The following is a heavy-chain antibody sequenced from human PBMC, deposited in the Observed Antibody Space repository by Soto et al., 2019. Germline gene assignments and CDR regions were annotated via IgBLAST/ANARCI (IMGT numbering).Heavy chain of an antibody. CDR2: INHSGST. D-gene: IGHD1-20*01. V-gene: IGHV4-34*01. J-gene: IGHJ4*02. CDR3: AHSITGTTVY. Sequence: SETLSLTCAVYGGSFSGYYWSWIRQPPGKGLEWIGEINHSGSTNYNPSLKSRVTISVDKSKNQFSLKLSSVTAADTAVYYCAHSITGTTVYWGQGTLVTVSS. CDR1: GGSFSGYY.